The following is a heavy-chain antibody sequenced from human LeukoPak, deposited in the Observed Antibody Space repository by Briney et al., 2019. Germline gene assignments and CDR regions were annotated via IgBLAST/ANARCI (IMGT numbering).Heavy chain of an antibody. CDR3: ARDHRYAFDN. V-gene: IGHV3-48*01. J-gene: IGHJ4*01. Sequence: GGSLRLSCAASGFNFIDYSMNWVRQAPGKGLEWISYIGISSGNTKYADSVKGRFTISRDKARNSLYLQMNSLRVEDSAMYYCARDHRYAFDNWGHGTLVTVSS. CDR1: GFNFIDYS. CDR2: IGISSGNT. D-gene: IGHD5-12*01.